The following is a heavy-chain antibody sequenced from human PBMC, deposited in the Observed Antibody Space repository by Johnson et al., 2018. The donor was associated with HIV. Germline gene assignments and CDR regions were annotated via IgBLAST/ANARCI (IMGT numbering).Heavy chain of an antibody. CDR1: YA. CDR3: ARDEPTDDAFDI. Sequence: YAMHWVRQAPGKGLEYVSAISSNGGSTYYANSVKGRFTISRDNSKNTLYLQMGSLRAEDMAVYYCARDEPTDDAFDIWGQGTMVTVSS. CDR2: ISSNGGST. J-gene: IGHJ3*02. V-gene: IGHV3-64*01.